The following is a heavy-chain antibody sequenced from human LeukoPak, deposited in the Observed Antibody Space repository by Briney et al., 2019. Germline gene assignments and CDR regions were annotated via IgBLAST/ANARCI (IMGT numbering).Heavy chain of an antibody. V-gene: IGHV3-23*01. CDR3: AKVLSGNRWFGELWGFYFDY. CDR1: GFTFSSYA. J-gene: IGHJ4*02. D-gene: IGHD3-10*01. Sequence: GGSLRLSCAASGFTFSSYAMSWVRQAPGKGLEWVSAISGSGGSTYYADSVKGRFTISRDNSKNTLYLQMNSLRAEDTAVYYCAKVLSGNRWFGELWGFYFDYWGQGTLVTVSS. CDR2: ISGSGGST.